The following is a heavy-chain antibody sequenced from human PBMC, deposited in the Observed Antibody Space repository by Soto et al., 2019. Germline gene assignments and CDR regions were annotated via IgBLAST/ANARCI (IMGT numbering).Heavy chain of an antibody. CDR2: ISGSGGVT. V-gene: IGHV3-23*01. CDR1: GFTFKNYD. Sequence: EVELLESGGGLVQPGGSLRLSCVASGFTFKNYDMRWIRQAPGKGLEWVSGISGSGGVTYYADSVKGRFTISRDNSKNTLYLQMNSLRAEDTAIYYCGKNRLFMIYYESAGHYDNWAQGTLVTVSS. D-gene: IGHD3-16*01. J-gene: IGHJ4*02. CDR3: GKNRLFMIYYESAGHYDN.